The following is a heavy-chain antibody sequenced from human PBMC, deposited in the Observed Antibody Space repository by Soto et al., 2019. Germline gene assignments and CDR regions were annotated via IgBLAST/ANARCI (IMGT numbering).Heavy chain of an antibody. Sequence: ASVKVSCKASGYTFTSYGISWVRQAPGQGLEWMGWISAYNGNTNYAQKLQGRVTMTTDTSTSTAYMELRSLRSDDTAVYYCARASYYDFWQGMDVWGKGTMVTVSS. D-gene: IGHD3-3*01. CDR1: GYTFTSYG. CDR3: ARASYYDFWQGMDV. J-gene: IGHJ6*03. CDR2: ISAYNGNT. V-gene: IGHV1-18*01.